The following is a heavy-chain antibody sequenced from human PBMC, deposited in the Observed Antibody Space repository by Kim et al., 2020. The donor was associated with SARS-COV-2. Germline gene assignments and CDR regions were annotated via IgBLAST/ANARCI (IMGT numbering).Heavy chain of an antibody. D-gene: IGHD3-3*01. CDR2: ISSSSGSI. Sequence: GGSLRLSCAASGFTFSSYSMNWVRQAPGKGLEWVSSISSSSGSIYYADSVKGRFTISRDNAKNSLYLQMNSLRAEDTAVYYCARDGGLTIFGLVNADYGMDVWGQGTTVTVSS. J-gene: IGHJ6*02. V-gene: IGHV3-21*01. CDR1: GFTFSSYS. CDR3: ARDGGLTIFGLVNADYGMDV.